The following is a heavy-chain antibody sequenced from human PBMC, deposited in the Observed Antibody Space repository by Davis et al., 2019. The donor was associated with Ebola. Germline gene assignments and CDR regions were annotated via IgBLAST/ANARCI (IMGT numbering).Heavy chain of an antibody. J-gene: IGHJ3*01. CDR1: GGSISGGRNY. D-gene: IGHD1-26*01. CDR2: IFNSATT. V-gene: IGHV4-61*01. Sequence: MPSETLSLTCTVSGGSISGGRNYWSWIRQSPGKGLEWIGYIFNSATTYSNPSLSDRLSISVDTSKNQFFLKLTSVTPAASAVYYCAKDPNPDIIVGAMGGAFDLWGLGTVVTVSA. CDR3: AKDPNPDIIVGAMGGAFDL.